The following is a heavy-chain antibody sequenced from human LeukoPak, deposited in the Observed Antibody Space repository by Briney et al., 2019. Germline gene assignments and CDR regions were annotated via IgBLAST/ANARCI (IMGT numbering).Heavy chain of an antibody. Sequence: PSETLSLTCTVSGGSISSSSYYWGWIRQPPGKGLEWIGSIYYSGSTYYNPSLKSRVTISVDTSKNQFSLKLSSVTAADTAEYYCARGHLQDYWGQGTLVTVSS. V-gene: IGHV4-39*07. CDR3: ARGHLQDY. CDR1: GGSISSSSYY. J-gene: IGHJ4*02. D-gene: IGHD4-11*01. CDR2: IYYSGST.